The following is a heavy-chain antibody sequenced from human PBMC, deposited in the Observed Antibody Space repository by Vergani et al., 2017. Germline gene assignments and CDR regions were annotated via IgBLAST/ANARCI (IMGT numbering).Heavy chain of an antibody. V-gene: IGHV4-34*01. J-gene: IGHJ5*02. CDR1: GGSFSGYY. CDR3: ASSKGIVVVGGRWFDP. CDR2: INHSGST. Sequence: QVQLQQWGAGLLKPSETLSLTCAVYGGSFSGYYWSWIRQPPGKGLEWIGEINHSGSTNYNPSLKSPVTISVDTSKNQFSLKLSSVTAADTAVYYCASSKGIVVVGGRWFDPWGQGTLVTVSS. D-gene: IGHD2-21*01.